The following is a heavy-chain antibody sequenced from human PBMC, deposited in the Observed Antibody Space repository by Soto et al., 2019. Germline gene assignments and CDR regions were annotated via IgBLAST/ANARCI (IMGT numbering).Heavy chain of an antibody. V-gene: IGHV1-18*01. D-gene: IGHD6-6*01. CDR2: ISAYNGNT. CDR1: GYTFTNYG. J-gene: IGHJ4*02. Sequence: GASVKVSCKASGYTFTNYGISWVRQAPGQGPEWMGWISAYNGNTEYAQKLQGRVTMTTDTSTRTAYMELRSLRSDDTAVYYCSRVITGSSGLDYWGQGTLVTVSS. CDR3: SRVITGSSGLDY.